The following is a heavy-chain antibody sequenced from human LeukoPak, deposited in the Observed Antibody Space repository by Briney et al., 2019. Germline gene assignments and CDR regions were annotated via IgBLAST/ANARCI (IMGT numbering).Heavy chain of an antibody. CDR1: GGSISSSSYY. CDR3: ARHDDSSGYYYVRGGYFDY. CDR2: IYYSGST. V-gene: IGHV4-39*01. J-gene: IGHJ4*02. Sequence: PSETLSLTCTVSGGSISSSSYYWGWIRQPPGKGLEWIGSIYYSGSTYYNPSLKSRVTISVDTSKNQFSLKLSSVTAADTAVYYCARHDDSSGYYYVRGGYFDYWDQGTLVTVSS. D-gene: IGHD3-22*01.